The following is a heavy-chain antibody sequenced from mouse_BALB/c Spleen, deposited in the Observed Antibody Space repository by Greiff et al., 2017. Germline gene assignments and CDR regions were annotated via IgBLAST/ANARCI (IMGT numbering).Heavy chain of an antibody. CDR2: INPNNGGT. D-gene: IGHD2-2*01. J-gene: IGHJ4*01. CDR3: ARWLRRENAMDY. V-gene: IGHV1-18*01. CDR1: GYTFTDYN. Sequence: VQLQQSGPELVKPGASVKIPCKASGYTFTDYNMDWVKQSHGKSLEWIGDINPNNGGTIYNQKFKGKATLTVDKSSSTAYMELRSLTSEDTAVYYCARWLRRENAMDYWGQGTSVTVSS.